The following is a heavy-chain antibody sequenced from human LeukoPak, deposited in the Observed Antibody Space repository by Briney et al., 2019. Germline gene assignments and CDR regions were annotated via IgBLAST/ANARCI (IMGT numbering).Heavy chain of an antibody. J-gene: IGHJ6*03. CDR3: ARLATLMVRGVIEAYYYMDV. D-gene: IGHD3-10*01. Sequence: PGGSLRLSCAASGFTFSSYAMHWVRQAPGKGLEWVAVISYDGTNKYYADSVKGRFTISRDNSKNTLYLQMNSLRAEDTALYYCARLATLMVRGVIEAYYYMDVWGKGTTVTLSS. CDR2: ISYDGTNK. V-gene: IGHV3-30*04. CDR1: GFTFSSYA.